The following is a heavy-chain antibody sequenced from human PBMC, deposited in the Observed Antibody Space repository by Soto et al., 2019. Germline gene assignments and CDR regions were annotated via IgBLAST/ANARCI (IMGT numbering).Heavy chain of an antibody. CDR2: ISSSSSYI. J-gene: IGHJ6*04. CDR1: GFTFSSYS. V-gene: IGHV3-21*01. CDR3: ARIWQQLVSGLDG. D-gene: IGHD6-13*01. Sequence: GGSLRLSCAASGFTFSSYSMNWVRQAPGKGLEWVSSISSSSSYIYYADSVKGRFTISRDNAKNSLYLQMNSLRAEDTAVYYWARIWQQLVSGLDGCGKGNKVLVYS.